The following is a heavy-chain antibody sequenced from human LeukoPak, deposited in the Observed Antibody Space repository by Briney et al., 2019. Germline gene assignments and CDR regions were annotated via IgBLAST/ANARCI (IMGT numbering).Heavy chain of an antibody. D-gene: IGHD3-22*01. CDR3: ARDWDYYYDSSGYLDS. V-gene: IGHV1-2*06. CDR2: INPNSGGT. Sequence: ASVKVSCKASGYTFTGYYMHWVRQAPGQGLEWMGRINPNSGGTNYAQKLQGRATMTRDTSISTAYMELSRLRSDDTAVYYCARDWDYYYDSSGYLDSWGQGTLVTVSS. J-gene: IGHJ4*02. CDR1: GYTFTGYY.